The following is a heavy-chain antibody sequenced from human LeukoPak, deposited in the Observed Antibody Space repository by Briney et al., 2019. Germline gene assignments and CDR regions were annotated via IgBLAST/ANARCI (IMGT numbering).Heavy chain of an antibody. D-gene: IGHD3-10*01. Sequence: SETLSLTCSVSGGSISSNYWSWFRQPPGKGLEWIGYIYYSGSTTYNPSLKSRVTISVDTSKTQFSLKLTSVTAADTAVYYCASFSWGSGSYNQEAIWSWFDPWGQGTLVTVSS. CDR3: ASFSWGSGSYNQEAIWSWFDP. J-gene: IGHJ5*02. CDR1: GGSISSNY. V-gene: IGHV4-59*08. CDR2: IYYSGST.